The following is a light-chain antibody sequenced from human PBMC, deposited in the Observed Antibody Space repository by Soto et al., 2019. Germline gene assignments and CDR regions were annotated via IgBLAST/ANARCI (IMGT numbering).Light chain of an antibody. J-gene: IGLJ1*01. CDR2: EVT. Sequence: QSALTQPASVSGSPGQSVTISCSGSDIGNYNLVSWYQHLPGRAPKLLIFEVTMRPSGISDRFSGSKSASTASLTISGLQAEDEGDYYCASYAGSRTYVFGSGTKVNVL. V-gene: IGLV2-23*02. CDR3: ASYAGSRTYV. CDR1: SDIGNYNL.